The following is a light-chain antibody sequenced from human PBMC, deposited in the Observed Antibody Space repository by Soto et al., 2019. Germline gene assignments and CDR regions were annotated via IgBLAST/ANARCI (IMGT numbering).Light chain of an antibody. Sequence: DIQMTQSPSSLSASVGDRVTITCRASQGINNYLAWYQQKPGKVPKLLIYAASTLQSGVPSRFSGSGSGTDFTLNISRPQPEDVATYFCQKYNSAPRTFGQGTRVEIK. V-gene: IGKV1-27*01. J-gene: IGKJ1*01. CDR1: QGINNY. CDR2: AAS. CDR3: QKYNSAPRT.